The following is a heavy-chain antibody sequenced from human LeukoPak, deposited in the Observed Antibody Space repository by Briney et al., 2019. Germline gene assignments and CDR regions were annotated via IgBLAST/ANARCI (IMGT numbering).Heavy chain of an antibody. J-gene: IGHJ4*02. CDR2: INSDGNNT. CDR3: ARPPY. Sequence: GGSLRLSCEASGFTFSSYWMHWVRQAPGEGLVWVSRINSDGNNTNYADSVKGRFIISRDNAKNTLYLQMHSLRAEDTAVYYCARPPYWGQGTLVTVSS. V-gene: IGHV3-74*01. CDR1: GFTFSSYW.